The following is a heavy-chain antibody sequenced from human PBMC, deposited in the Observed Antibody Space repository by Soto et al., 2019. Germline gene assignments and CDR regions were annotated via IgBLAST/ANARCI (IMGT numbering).Heavy chain of an antibody. CDR3: TIVRVADSALDH. CDR1: GFSFMSYG. J-gene: IGHJ4*02. V-gene: IGHV3-30*02. CDR2: MSYDGSDT. Sequence: PGGSLRLSCAASGFSFMSYGMHWVRQTPGKGLEWVAFMSYDGSDTFYADSVKGRFTISRDNSKNTLFLHMSNLRAEDTAMYYCTIVRVADSALDHWGQGTLVTVSS. D-gene: IGHD3-10*02.